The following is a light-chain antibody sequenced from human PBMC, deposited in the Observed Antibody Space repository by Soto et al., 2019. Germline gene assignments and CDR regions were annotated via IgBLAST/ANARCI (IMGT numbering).Light chain of an antibody. CDR1: QSVSSSY. CDR2: GAS. J-gene: IGKJ1*01. Sequence: ESVLTQSPGTLSSSPGEKATLSCRASQSVSSSYLAWYQQKPGQAPRLLIYGASSRSTGIPDRFSGSGSGTDFTLTVSRLEPEDFAVYYCQQFCSSSWTFGQGTKVEIK. CDR3: QQFCSSSWT. V-gene: IGKV3-20*01.